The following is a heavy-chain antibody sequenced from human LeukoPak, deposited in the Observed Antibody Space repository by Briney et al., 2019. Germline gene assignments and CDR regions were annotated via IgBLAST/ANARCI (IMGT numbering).Heavy chain of an antibody. CDR3: AKEGRASSRHFFYYLEV. J-gene: IGHJ6*03. D-gene: IGHD6-6*01. CDR1: GFTVSDTY. V-gene: IGHV3-53*01. CDR2: MYAGGST. Sequence: TGGSLRLSCAASGFTVSDTYMSWVRQAPGKGLEWVSVMYAGGSTYYGDSVKGRFIISRDNSDSTLYLQMNSLRVEDTAVYYCAKEGRASSRHFFYYLEVWGKGTTVTVSS.